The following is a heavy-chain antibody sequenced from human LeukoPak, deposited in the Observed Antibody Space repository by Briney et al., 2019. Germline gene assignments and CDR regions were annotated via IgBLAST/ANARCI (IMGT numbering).Heavy chain of an antibody. D-gene: IGHD2-2*01. J-gene: IGHJ5*02. CDR1: GGSISSGGYY. Sequence: PSETLSLTCTVSGGSISSGGYYWSWIRQHPGKGLEWIGYIYYSGSTYYNPSLKSRVTISVDTSKNQFSLKLSSVTAADTAVYYCARGFGPVPAARKRVSDWFDPWGQGTLVTVSS. V-gene: IGHV4-31*03. CDR3: ARGFGPVPAARKRVSDWFDP. CDR2: IYYSGST.